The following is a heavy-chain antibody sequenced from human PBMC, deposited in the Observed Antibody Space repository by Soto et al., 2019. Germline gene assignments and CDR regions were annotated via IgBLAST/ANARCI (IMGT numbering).Heavy chain of an antibody. J-gene: IGHJ6*02. Sequence: PSETLSLTCTVSGGSIKGYYWSWIRQPPGKGLEWIGYIYYTGSTTYNPSLKSRVTISLDTSKNQFSLRLNSMTAADTAVYYCAREPARSPRVYHYCMDVWCPETAVTVSS. V-gene: IGHV4-59*01. CDR2: IYYTGST. CDR3: AREPARSPRVYHYCMDV. CDR1: GGSIKGYY.